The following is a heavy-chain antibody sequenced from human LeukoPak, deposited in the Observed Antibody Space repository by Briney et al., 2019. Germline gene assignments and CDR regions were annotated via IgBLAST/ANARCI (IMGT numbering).Heavy chain of an antibody. V-gene: IGHV3-74*01. Sequence: PGGSLGLSCAASGLTFSSYWMHWVRQAPGKGLVWASRINSDGSSTSYADSVKGRFTISRDNAKNALYLQMNSLRAEDTAVCCCARDLGSYGYYWGQGTLVTVSS. J-gene: IGHJ4*02. CDR3: ARDLGSYGYY. CDR1: GLTFSSYW. CDR2: INSDGSST. D-gene: IGHD5-18*01.